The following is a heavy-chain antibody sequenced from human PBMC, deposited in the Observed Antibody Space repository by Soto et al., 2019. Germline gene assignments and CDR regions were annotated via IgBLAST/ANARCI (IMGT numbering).Heavy chain of an antibody. J-gene: IGHJ5*02. Sequence: GASVKVSCKASGGTFSSYAISWVRQAPGQGLEWMGGIIPIFGTANYAQKFQGRVTITADESTSTAYMELSSLRSEDTAVYYCAREQSALISGYYPNWFDPWGQGTLVTVSS. CDR1: GGTFSSYA. CDR3: AREQSALISGYYPNWFDP. V-gene: IGHV1-69*13. CDR2: IIPIFGTA. D-gene: IGHD3-22*01.